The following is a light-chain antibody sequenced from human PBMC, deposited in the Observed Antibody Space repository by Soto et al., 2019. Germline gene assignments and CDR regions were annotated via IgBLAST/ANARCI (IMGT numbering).Light chain of an antibody. CDR2: GAS. J-gene: IGKJ1*01. V-gene: IGKV3-20*01. CDR3: QQYGSSPTT. CDR1: QSVSSSY. Sequence: EIVLSQSPGTLSLSPGERATLSCRASQSVSSSYLAWYHQKPGQAPRLLIYGASSRATGIPDRFSGSGSGTDFTLTISRLEPEDFVVYYCQQYGSSPTTFGQGTKMEIK.